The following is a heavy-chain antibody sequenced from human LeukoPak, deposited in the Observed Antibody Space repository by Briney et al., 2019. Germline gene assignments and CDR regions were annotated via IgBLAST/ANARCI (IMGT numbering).Heavy chain of an antibody. CDR1: GYTFTSYD. J-gene: IGHJ5*02. Sequence: ASVKVSCKASGYTFTSYDINWVRQATGQGLEWMGRMNPNSGNTGYAQKFQGRVTITRNTSISTAYMELSSLRSEDTAVYYCASGSSIAAPIDPWGQGTLVTVSS. CDR2: MNPNSGNT. V-gene: IGHV1-8*03. CDR3: ASGSSIAAPIDP. D-gene: IGHD6-6*01.